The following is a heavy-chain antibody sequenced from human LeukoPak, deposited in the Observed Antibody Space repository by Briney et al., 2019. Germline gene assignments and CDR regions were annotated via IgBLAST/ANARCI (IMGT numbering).Heavy chain of an antibody. D-gene: IGHD5-18*01. J-gene: IGHJ4*02. CDR1: GGTFSSYA. Sequence: SVKVSCKASGGTFSSYAISWVRQAPGQGLEWMGRIIPIFGIANYAQKFQGRVTITADKSTSTAYMELSSLRSEDTAVYCCARGQSGGYSYGSGYFDYWGQGTLVTVSS. V-gene: IGHV1-69*04. CDR3: ARGQSGGYSYGSGYFDY. CDR2: IIPIFGIA.